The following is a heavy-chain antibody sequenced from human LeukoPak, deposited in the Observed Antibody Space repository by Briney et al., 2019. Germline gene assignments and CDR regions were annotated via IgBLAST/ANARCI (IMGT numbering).Heavy chain of an antibody. D-gene: IGHD2-2*02. CDR1: GYTFTSYG. J-gene: IGHJ3*02. V-gene: IGHV1-18*01. Sequence: ASVKVSCKASGYTFTSYGISWVRQAPGQGREWMGWVSAYTGNTNYARKIQGRVTMTTDTSTSTAYMELRSLRSDDTAVYYCARDAGIVVVPAAIGDDAFDIWGQGTMVTVSS. CDR3: ARDAGIVVVPAAIGDDAFDI. CDR2: VSAYTGNT.